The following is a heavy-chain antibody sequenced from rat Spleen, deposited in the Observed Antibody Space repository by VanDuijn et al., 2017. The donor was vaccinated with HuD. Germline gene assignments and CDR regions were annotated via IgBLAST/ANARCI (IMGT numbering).Heavy chain of an antibody. D-gene: IGHD1-11*01. V-gene: IGHV5S23*01. CDR2: ITSIGGNT. CDR1: GFTFGDYD. J-gene: IGHJ3*01. Sequence: EVQLVESGGDLVQPGRSLKLSCATSGFTFGDYDMAWVRQAPTKGLEWVASITSIGGNTYYRDSVKGRFTISRDNAKSSLYLQMDSLRSEDTATYYCARPNYGYPFAYWGQGTLVTVSS. CDR3: ARPNYGYPFAY.